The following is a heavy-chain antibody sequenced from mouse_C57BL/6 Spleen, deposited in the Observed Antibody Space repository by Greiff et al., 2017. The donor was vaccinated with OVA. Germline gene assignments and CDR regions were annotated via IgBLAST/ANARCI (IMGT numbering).Heavy chain of an antibody. J-gene: IGHJ3*01. CDR3: ARSNPDEGFAY. CDR1: GYAFTNYL. CDR2: INPGSGGT. D-gene: IGHD4-1*01. Sequence: VQLQQSGAELVRPGTSVKVSCKASGYAFTNYLIEWVKQRPGQGLEWIGVINPGSGGTNYNEKFKGKATLTADKSSSTAYMQLSSLTSEDSAVYCCARSNPDEGFAYWGQGTLVTVSA. V-gene: IGHV1-54*01.